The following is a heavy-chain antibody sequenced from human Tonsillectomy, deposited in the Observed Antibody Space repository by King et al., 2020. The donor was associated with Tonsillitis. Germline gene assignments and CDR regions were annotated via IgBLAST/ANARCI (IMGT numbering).Heavy chain of an antibody. D-gene: IGHD2-8*02. Sequence: QLVQSGSDVKKPGASVRVSCKASGYSFTTYGITWVRQAPGQGLEWMGWISPFNGDTNFGQKFQGRVTMTTDTSTSTAYLELRTFRYDDTAVYYCARSSSGVLDYWGQGTLVTVSS. CDR1: GYSFTTYG. CDR3: ARSSSGVLDY. V-gene: IGHV1-18*01. J-gene: IGHJ4*02. CDR2: ISPFNGDT.